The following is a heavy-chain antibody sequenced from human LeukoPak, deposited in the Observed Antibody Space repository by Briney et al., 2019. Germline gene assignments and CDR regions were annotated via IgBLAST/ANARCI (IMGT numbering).Heavy chain of an antibody. CDR1: GYTFTSYY. CDR3: ARGTVDRIAVAPENY. CDR2: INPSGGST. J-gene: IGHJ4*02. V-gene: IGHV1-46*01. D-gene: IGHD6-19*01. Sequence: ASVKVSCKASGYTFTSYYMHWVRQAPGQGLEWMGIINPSGGSTSYAQKFQGRVTMTRDTSMSTVYVELGSLRSEDTAVYYCARGTVDRIAVAPENYWGQGTLVTVSS.